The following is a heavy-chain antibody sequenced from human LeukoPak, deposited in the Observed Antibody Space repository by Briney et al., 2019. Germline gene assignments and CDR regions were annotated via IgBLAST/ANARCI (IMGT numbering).Heavy chain of an antibody. V-gene: IGHV3-23*01. D-gene: IGHD3-22*01. J-gene: IGHJ4*02. CDR2: ISGSDGST. Sequence: PGGSLRLSCAASGFTFSSYAMSWVRQAPGKGLEWVSAISGSDGSTYYADSVKGRFTISRDNSKNTLYLQMNSLRAEDTAVYYCAKDTAREIVVAKDYWGQGTLVTVSS. CDR3: AKDTAREIVVAKDY. CDR1: GFTFSSYA.